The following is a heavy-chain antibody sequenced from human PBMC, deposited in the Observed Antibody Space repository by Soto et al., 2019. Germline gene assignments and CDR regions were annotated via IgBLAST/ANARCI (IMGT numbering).Heavy chain of an antibody. CDR1: GFTFSNAW. D-gene: IGHD3-3*01. J-gene: IGHJ4*02. Sequence: EVQLVESGGGLVKPGGSLRLSCAASGFTFSNAWMNWVRQAPGKGLEWVGRIRSKADGGTSDYAAPVKGRITFSRDDSENTLFLHMDSLKTEDTAVYYCTRSISGVVTAHWGQGTLVTVSS. CDR3: TRSISGVVTAH. CDR2: IRSKADGGTS. V-gene: IGHV3-15*07.